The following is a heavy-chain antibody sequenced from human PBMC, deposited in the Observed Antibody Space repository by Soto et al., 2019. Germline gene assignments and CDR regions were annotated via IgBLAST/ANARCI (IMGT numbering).Heavy chain of an antibody. Sequence: PSETLSLTCTVSGGSISSGGYYWSWIRQHPGKGLEWIGYIYYSGSTYYNPSLKSRVTISVDTSKDQFSLKLSSVTAADTAVYYCARVGGYCTNGVCYTGYFDYWGQGTLVTVSS. V-gene: IGHV4-31*03. CDR2: IYYSGST. D-gene: IGHD2-8*01. CDR1: GGSISSGGYY. J-gene: IGHJ4*02. CDR3: ARVGGYCTNGVCYTGYFDY.